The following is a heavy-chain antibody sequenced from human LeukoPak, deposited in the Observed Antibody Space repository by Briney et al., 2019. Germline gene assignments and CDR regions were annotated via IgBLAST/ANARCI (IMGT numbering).Heavy chain of an antibody. V-gene: IGHV3-23*01. CDR3: AKRGVVIRVILVGFHKEAYYFDS. CDR2: ISDSGGRT. D-gene: IGHD3-22*01. Sequence: GESLRLSCAASGFTFSSYAMSWVRQAPGKGLEWVAGISDSGGRTNYADSVKGRFTISRDNPKNTLYLQMSSLRAEDTAVYFCAKRGVVIRVILVGFHKEAYYFDSWGQGALVTVSS. CDR1: GFTFSSYA. J-gene: IGHJ4*02.